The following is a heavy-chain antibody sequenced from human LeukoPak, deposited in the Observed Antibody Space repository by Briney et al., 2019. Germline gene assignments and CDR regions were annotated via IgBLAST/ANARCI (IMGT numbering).Heavy chain of an antibody. CDR1: GDPITSHSDY. CDR2: IYDSGST. V-gene: IGHV4-61*08. Sequence: PSETLSLTCTVSGDPITSHSDYKWTWIRQPPGEGLEWIGYIYDSGSTNYNPSLKSRVTISVDTSKNQFSLKLTSVTAADTAVYYCAREYSAFDYWGQGTLVTVSS. D-gene: IGHD5-12*01. CDR3: AREYSAFDY. J-gene: IGHJ4*02.